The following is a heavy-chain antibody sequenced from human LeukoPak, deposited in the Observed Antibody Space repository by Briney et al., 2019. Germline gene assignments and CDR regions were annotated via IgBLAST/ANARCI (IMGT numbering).Heavy chain of an antibody. Sequence: SETLSLTCTVSGGSISSGDYYWSWIRQSPGKGLEWIGYIYYSGSTYYNPSLKSRVTISVDTSKNQFSLKLSSVTAADTAVYYCAKRSAQSERKHNCDWCPFFDYWGQGTLVTVSS. V-gene: IGHV4-30-4*01. D-gene: IGHD1-20*01. CDR2: IYYSGST. J-gene: IGHJ4*02. CDR3: AKRSAQSERKHNCDWCPFFDY. CDR1: GGSISSGDYY.